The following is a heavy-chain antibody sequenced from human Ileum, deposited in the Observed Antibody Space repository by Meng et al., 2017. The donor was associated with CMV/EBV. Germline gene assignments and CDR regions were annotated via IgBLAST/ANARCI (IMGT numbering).Heavy chain of an antibody. Sequence: RTCTVSGGSISISSYYWGWIRQPPGKGLEWIGSIYYSGSTYYNPSLKSRVTISVDTSKNQFSLKLSSVTAADTAVYYCARTVTAPDYWGQGTLVTVSS. CDR3: ARTVTAPDY. CDR2: IYYSGST. J-gene: IGHJ4*02. D-gene: IGHD4-23*01. CDR1: GGSISISSYY. V-gene: IGHV4-39*07.